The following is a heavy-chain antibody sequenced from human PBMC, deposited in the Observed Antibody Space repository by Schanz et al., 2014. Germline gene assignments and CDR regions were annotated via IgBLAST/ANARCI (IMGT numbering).Heavy chain of an antibody. CDR3: SRGIVGGLDC. V-gene: IGHV3-21*01. J-gene: IGHJ4*02. D-gene: IGHD3-16*01. Sequence: LQLVESGGGLAQPGGSLRLSCAASGFTFSSYAMSWVRQAPGKGLEWVSVINSRNEVFSIDSVRGRFTIFRDNPKKSASLQMNSLRADDTAVYYCSRGIVGGLDCWGQGTLVTVSS. CDR2: INSRNEV. CDR1: GFTFSSYA.